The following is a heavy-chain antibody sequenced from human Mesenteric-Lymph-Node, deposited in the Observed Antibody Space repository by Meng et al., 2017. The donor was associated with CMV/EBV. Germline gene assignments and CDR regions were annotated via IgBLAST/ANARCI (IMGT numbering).Heavy chain of an antibody. Sequence: GESLKISCKGSGFSFNSYWIGWVRQMPGRGLEWMGIIYPGDSDTRYSPSFQGHVTISVDTSISTAYLHWSSLKASDTAMYYCARHGYSSGWLAPGDYWGQGTLVTVSS. CDR1: GFSFNSYW. J-gene: IGHJ4*02. D-gene: IGHD6-19*01. V-gene: IGHV5-51*01. CDR3: ARHGYSSGWLAPGDY. CDR2: IYPGDSDT.